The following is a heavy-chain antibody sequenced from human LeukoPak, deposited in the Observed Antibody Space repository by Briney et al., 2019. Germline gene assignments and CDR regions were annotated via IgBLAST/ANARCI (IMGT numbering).Heavy chain of an antibody. V-gene: IGHV3-23*01. CDR2: ISISGGTT. CDR1: GFTFSSYA. D-gene: IGHD4-17*01. J-gene: IGHJ4*02. Sequence: PGGSLRLSCAASGFTFSSYAMGWVRQAPGKGLEWVSAISISGGTTYYADSVKGRFTISRDNSKNTLYLQMSSLRAEDTAVYYCAKVPSDYGEMTFDYWGQGTLVTVSS. CDR3: AKVPSDYGEMTFDY.